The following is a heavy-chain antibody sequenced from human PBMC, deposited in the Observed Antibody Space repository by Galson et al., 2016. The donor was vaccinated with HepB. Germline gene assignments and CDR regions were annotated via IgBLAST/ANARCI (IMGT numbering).Heavy chain of an antibody. CDR2: TSHGGHL. CDR1: GDSIHTRNW. CDR3: ARSPYIWGSYRRFDY. J-gene: IGHJ4*02. Sequence: ETLSLTCVVSGDSIHTRNWWSWVRQPPGKGLEWIGETSHGGHLNFNPSLKSRVTISLDESDNLFSLKLTSVTAADTAVYYCARSPYIWGSYRRFDYWGQGTPVSVSS. D-gene: IGHD3-16*02. V-gene: IGHV4/OR15-8*02.